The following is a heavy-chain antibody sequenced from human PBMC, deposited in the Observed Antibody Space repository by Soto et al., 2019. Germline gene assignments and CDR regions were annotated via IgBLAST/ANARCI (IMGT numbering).Heavy chain of an antibody. CDR3: ENIFGGSPLDY. CDR2: ISDSGIST. CDR1: AFSFRNYA. V-gene: IGHV3-23*01. Sequence: SXIRPCVAAAFSFRNYAMSWVRQAPGKGLEWVSAISDSGISTYYADSVEGRFTISRDNSKNTLYLQMDYTRADDTAVYYCENIFGGSPLDYWGQGTLVTASS. J-gene: IGHJ4*02. D-gene: IGHD2-15*01.